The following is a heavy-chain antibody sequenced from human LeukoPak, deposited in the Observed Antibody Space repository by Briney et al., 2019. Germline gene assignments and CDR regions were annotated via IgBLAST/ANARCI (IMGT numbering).Heavy chain of an antibody. Sequence: ASVTVSCKASGYTITGYNMHWVRQAPGQGLEWMGWINPNNGATNYAQKFQGRVTMTRDTSISTAYMELSRLTSDDTAVYYCAAPGGSLVYWGQGTLVTVSS. CDR3: AAPGGSLVY. D-gene: IGHD2-15*01. J-gene: IGHJ4*02. CDR2: INPNNGAT. V-gene: IGHV1-2*02. CDR1: GYTITGYN.